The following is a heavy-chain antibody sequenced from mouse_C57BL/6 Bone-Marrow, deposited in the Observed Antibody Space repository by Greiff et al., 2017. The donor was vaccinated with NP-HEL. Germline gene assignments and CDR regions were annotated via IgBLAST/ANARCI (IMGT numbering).Heavy chain of an antibody. Sequence: QVQLKQPGAELVMPGASVKLSCKASGYTFTSYWMHWVKQRPGQGLEWIGEIDPSDSYTNYNQKFKGKSTLTVDKSSSTAYMQLSSLTSEDSAVYYCARSLFTTVVAGRAMDYWGQGTSVTVSS. CDR2: IDPSDSYT. CDR1: GYTFTSYW. D-gene: IGHD1-1*01. J-gene: IGHJ4*01. CDR3: ARSLFTTVVAGRAMDY. V-gene: IGHV1-69*01.